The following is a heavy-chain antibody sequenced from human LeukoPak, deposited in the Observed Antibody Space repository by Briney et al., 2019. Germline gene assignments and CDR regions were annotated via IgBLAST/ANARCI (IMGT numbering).Heavy chain of an antibody. J-gene: IGHJ4*02. D-gene: IGHD3-9*01. Sequence: PSETLSLTCTVSGGSISSSSYYWGWIRQPPGKGLEWIGSIYYSGSTYYNPSLKSRVTISVDTSKNQFSLKLSSVTAADTAVYYCARERPDFNDILTGYPRYFEYWGQGTLVTVSS. CDR3: ARERPDFNDILTGYPRYFEY. CDR1: GGSISSSSYY. V-gene: IGHV4-39*07. CDR2: IYYSGST.